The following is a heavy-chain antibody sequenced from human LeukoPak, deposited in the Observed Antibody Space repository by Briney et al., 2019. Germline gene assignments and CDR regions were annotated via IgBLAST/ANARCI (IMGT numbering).Heavy chain of an antibody. CDR2: IIPIFGTA. V-gene: IGHV1-69*01. D-gene: IGHD3-10*01. CDR1: GDTFSSYG. Sequence: SVKVSCKASGDTFSSYGISWVRQAPGQGLEWMGGIIPIFGTANYAQKFQGRVTITADESTSTAYMELSSLRSEDTAVYYCAIELMVRGVINTSGYWGQGTLVTVSS. CDR3: AIELMVRGVINTSGY. J-gene: IGHJ4*02.